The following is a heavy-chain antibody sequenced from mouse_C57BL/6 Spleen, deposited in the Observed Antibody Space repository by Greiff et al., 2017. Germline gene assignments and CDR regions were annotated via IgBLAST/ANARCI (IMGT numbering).Heavy chain of an antibody. CDR2: ISSGSSTI. D-gene: IGHD2-14*01. V-gene: IGHV5-17*01. J-gene: IGHJ2*01. CDR1: GFTFSDYG. Sequence: EVKLMESGGGLVKPGGSLKLSCAASGFTFSDYGMHWVRQAPEKGLEWVAYISSGSSTIYYADTVKGRFTISRDNAKNTLFLQMTSLRSEDTAMYYCARKYDNYFDYWGQGTTLTVSS. CDR3: ARKYDNYFDY.